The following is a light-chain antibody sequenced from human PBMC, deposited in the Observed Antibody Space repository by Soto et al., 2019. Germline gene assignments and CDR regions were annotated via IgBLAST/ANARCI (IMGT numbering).Light chain of an antibody. CDR3: QQVYVYPST. Sequence: DIQLTQSPSTLSASVGDSVTMTCRASQNISTSLAWYQHKPGKAPTLLMFDVSNLESGVPSRFSGSGSGTDFTLTISSLQPEDFATYYCQQVYVYPSTFGGGTKVDIK. J-gene: IGKJ4*01. CDR2: DVS. CDR1: QNISTS. V-gene: IGKV1-5*01.